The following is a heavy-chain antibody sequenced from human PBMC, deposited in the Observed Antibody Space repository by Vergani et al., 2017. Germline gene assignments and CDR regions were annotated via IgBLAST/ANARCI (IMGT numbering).Heavy chain of an antibody. CDR1: GVSVSSTAFY. V-gene: IGHV4-61*02. J-gene: IGHJ5*02. D-gene: IGHD3/OR15-3a*01. Sequence: QVPLQESCPGLVKPSQTLSLTCSVSGVSVSSTAFYWNSMRQPAGKGLEWIGRIYGSGNINYNPSRESRVTISRDTSKNQFSLKVHSVTAADTAVYYCARGETRTDWLEPGGQGTQVIVSS. CDR2: IYGSGNI. CDR3: ARGETRTDWLEP.